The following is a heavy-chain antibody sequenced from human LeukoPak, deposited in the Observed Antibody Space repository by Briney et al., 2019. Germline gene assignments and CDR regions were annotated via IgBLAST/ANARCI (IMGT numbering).Heavy chain of an antibody. Sequence: PSETLSLTCAVSGYSIGSGYYWGWIRQPPGKGLEWIGSIYHSGSTYYNPSLKSRVTISVDTSKNQFSLKLSSVTAADTAVYYCARLLYSSSWYGFEYYFDYWGQGTLVTVSS. CDR2: IYHSGST. J-gene: IGHJ4*02. V-gene: IGHV4-38-2*01. D-gene: IGHD6-13*01. CDR1: GYSIGSGYY. CDR3: ARLLYSSSWYGFEYYFDY.